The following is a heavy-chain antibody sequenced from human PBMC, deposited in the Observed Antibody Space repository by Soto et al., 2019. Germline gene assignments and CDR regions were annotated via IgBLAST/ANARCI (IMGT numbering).Heavy chain of an antibody. CDR3: ARSGPNSSYYYYGMDV. D-gene: IGHD7-27*01. Sequence: SVKVSCKASGGTFSSYAISWVRQAPGQGLEWMGGIIPIFGTANYAQKFQGRVTITADESTSTAYMELSSLRSEDTAVYYCARSGPNSSYYYYGMDVWGQGTTVTVSS. CDR1: GGTFSSYA. J-gene: IGHJ6*02. CDR2: IIPIFGTA. V-gene: IGHV1-69*13.